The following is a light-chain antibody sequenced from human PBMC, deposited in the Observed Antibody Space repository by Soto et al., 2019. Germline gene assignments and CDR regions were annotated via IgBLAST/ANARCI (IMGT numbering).Light chain of an antibody. CDR3: QQGYSTPSVT. Sequence: DIQMTQSPSSLSASVGDRVTITCRASQSISSYLNWYQQKPGKAPKLLIYAASSLQSGVPSRFSGSGSGTDFNIRISSLEPEDFATYYCQQGYSTPSVTFGQGTRLEIQ. V-gene: IGKV1-39*01. CDR2: AAS. CDR1: QSISSY. J-gene: IGKJ5*01.